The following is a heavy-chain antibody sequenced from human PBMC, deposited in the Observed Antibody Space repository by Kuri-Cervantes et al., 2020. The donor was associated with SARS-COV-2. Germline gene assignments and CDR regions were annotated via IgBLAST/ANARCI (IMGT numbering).Heavy chain of an antibody. J-gene: IGHJ4*02. Sequence: GESLKISCAASGFTFSSYAMSWVRQAPGKGLEWVSGISGSGGSTYYADSVKGRFTISRDNSKNTLYLQMNSLRAEDTAVYYCAKKMGYYFDCWGQGTLVTVSS. CDR1: GFTFSSYA. CDR2: ISGSGGST. CDR3: AKKMGYYFDC. V-gene: IGHV3-23*01. D-gene: IGHD2-8*01.